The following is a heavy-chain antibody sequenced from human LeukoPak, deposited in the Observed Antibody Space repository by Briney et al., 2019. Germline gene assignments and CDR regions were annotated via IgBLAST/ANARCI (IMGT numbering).Heavy chain of an antibody. CDR3: ARDRAYLGYYDILTGYYDASDI. CDR1: GYTFTSYG. Sequence: GASVKVSCKASGYTFTSYGISWVRQAPGQGLEWMGWISAYNGNTNYAQKLQGRVTMTTDTSTSTAYMELRSLRSDDTAVYYCARDRAYLGYYDILTGYYDASDIWGQGKMVTVSS. CDR2: ISAYNGNT. D-gene: IGHD3-9*01. J-gene: IGHJ3*02. V-gene: IGHV1-18*01.